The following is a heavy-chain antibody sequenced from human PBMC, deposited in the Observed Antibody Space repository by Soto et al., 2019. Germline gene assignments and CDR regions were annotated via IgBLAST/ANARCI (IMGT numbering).Heavy chain of an antibody. D-gene: IGHD3-10*01. J-gene: IGHJ4*02. CDR2: IIPIFDAT. V-gene: IGHV1-69*01. Sequence: QVQMVQSGAEVKKPGSSARVSCKVSGGTFSRHSISWVRQAPGQGLEWMGGIIPIFDATQYAQKFQGRLTITADESTTTFHIDLSGLIPEDTGIYYCARDLASVRGSWGQGTLVTVS. CDR1: GGTFSRHS. CDR3: ARDLASVRGS.